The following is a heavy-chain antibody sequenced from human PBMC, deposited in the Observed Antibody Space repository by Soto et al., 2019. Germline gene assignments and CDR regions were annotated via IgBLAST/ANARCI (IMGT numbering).Heavy chain of an antibody. V-gene: IGHV2-5*02. CDR1: GFSLSTSGVA. CDR2: IFWDDDK. D-gene: IGHD1-1*01. Sequence: QITLKESGPPLLKPTQTLTLTCTFSGFSLSTSGVAVGWIRQPPGKALEWLALIFWDDDKRFSPSLKSRLTVAKVTSKNQVVLTLTNMDPVDTATYYCVHRREQLVSWGQGTLVTVSS. CDR3: VHRREQLVS. J-gene: IGHJ5*01.